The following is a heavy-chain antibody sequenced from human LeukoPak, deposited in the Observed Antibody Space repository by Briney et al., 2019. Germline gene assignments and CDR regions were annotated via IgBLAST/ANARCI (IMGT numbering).Heavy chain of an antibody. CDR2: IYPGDSDT. CDR3: ARQGGIAAADRWFDP. J-gene: IGHJ5*02. CDR1: GYSFTSYW. V-gene: IGHV5-51*01. Sequence: PGESLKISCKGSGYSFTSYWIGWVRQMPGKGLEWMGIIYPGDSDTRYSPSFQGQVTISADKSISTASLQWSSLKASDTAMYYCARQGGIAAADRWFDPWGQGTLVTVSS. D-gene: IGHD6-13*01.